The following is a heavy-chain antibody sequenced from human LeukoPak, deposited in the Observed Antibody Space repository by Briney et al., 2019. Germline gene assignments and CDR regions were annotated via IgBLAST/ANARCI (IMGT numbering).Heavy chain of an antibody. CDR3: ARHEVDYDYVWGTYAPY. Sequence: NAGGSLRLSCKGSGYSFTSYWIGWVRQMPGKGLEWMGIIYPGDSDTRYSPSFQGQVTISADKSISTAYLQWSSLKASDTAMYYCARHEVDYDYVWGTYAPYWGQGTLVTVSS. D-gene: IGHD3-16*01. CDR1: GYSFTSYW. V-gene: IGHV5-51*01. CDR2: IYPGDSDT. J-gene: IGHJ4*02.